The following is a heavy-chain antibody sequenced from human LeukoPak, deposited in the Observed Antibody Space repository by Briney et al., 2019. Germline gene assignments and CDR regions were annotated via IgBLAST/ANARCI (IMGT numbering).Heavy chain of an antibody. J-gene: IGHJ4*02. CDR1: GFTFSNYA. D-gene: IGHD1-26*01. CDR2: VRGGGDRT. CDR3: AREGGYSGSYRDCYFDY. Sequence: GGSLRLSCAASGFTFSNYAMSWVRQAPGKGLEWVSGVRGGGDRTDYSDSVKGRFTISRDNSKNTLYLQMNSLRAEDTAVYYCAREGGYSGSYRDCYFDYWGQGTLVTVSS. V-gene: IGHV3-23*01.